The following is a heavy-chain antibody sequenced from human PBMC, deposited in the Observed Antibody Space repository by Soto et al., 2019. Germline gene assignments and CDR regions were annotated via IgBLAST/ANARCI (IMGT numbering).Heavy chain of an antibody. CDR1: GYTFTTYG. D-gene: IGHD3-22*01. CDR2: ISTYDNNR. V-gene: IGHV1-18*01. Sequence: ASVKVSCKASGYTFTTYGITWVRQAPGQGLEWMGWISTYDNNRNYVQKVQGRVTMTTDTSTSTAYMELRSLRSDDTAVYYCARAFYYDSSGSNFDHWGQGTLVTVSS. CDR3: ARAFYYDSSGSNFDH. J-gene: IGHJ4*02.